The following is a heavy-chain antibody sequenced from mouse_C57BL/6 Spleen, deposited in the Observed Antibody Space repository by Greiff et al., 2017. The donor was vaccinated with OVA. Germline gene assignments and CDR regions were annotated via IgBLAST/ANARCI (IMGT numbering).Heavy chain of an antibody. V-gene: IGHV1-76*01. D-gene: IGHD4-1*02. CDR1: GYTFTDYY. CDR3: ARGRPTGTGDY. CDR2: IYPGSGNT. J-gene: IGHJ2*01. Sequence: QVQLKQSGAELVRPGASVKLSCKASGYTFTDYYINWVKQRPGQGLEWIARIYPGSGNTYYNEKFKGKATLTAEKSSSTAYMQLSSLTSEDSAVYFCARGRPTGTGDYWGQGTTLTVSS.